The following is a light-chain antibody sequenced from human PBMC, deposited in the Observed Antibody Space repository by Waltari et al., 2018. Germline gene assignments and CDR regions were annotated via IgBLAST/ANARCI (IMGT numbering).Light chain of an antibody. CDR2: GVS. Sequence: EIVLTQSPGTVSLSPGERVTLSCRASQSLPNNYLGWYQQKPGRAPRLLIYGVSSRPSGIPDRYSGSGSGTDFSLTISRLEPEDFAVYYCHQYDSSFWTFGQGTKVEIK. V-gene: IGKV3-20*01. CDR1: QSLPNNY. J-gene: IGKJ1*01. CDR3: HQYDSSFWT.